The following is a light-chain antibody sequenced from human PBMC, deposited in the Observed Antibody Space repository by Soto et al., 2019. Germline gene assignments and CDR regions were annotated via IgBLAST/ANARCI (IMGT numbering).Light chain of an antibody. CDR1: QSVSTN. CDR2: GAS. V-gene: IGKV3-15*01. J-gene: IGKJ2*01. CDR3: HQYGYSPNT. Sequence: EMVMTQSPATLSVSPGERATLSCRASQSVSTNLAWYQHKPGQPPRLLFYGASTRATGIPARFSGSASGTDFTLTISRLEPEDFAVYYCHQYGYSPNTFGQGTKLEIK.